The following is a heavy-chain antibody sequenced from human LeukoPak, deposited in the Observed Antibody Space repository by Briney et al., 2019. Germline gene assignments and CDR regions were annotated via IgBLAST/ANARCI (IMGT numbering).Heavy chain of an antibody. J-gene: IGHJ6*02. CDR1: GFTFSGYA. CDR2: ISGSGGST. Sequence: PGGSLRLSCAASGFTFSGYAMSWVRQAPGKGLEWVSAISGSGGSTYYADSVKGRFTISRDNSKNTLYLQMNSLRAEDTAVYYCAKYFDWFHSYYYYGMDVWGQGTTVTVSS. V-gene: IGHV3-23*01. D-gene: IGHD3-9*01. CDR3: AKYFDWFHSYYYYGMDV.